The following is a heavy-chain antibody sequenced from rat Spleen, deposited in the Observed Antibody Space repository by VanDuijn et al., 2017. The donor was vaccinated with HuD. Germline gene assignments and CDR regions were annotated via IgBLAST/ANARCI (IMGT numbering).Heavy chain of an antibody. J-gene: IGHJ2*01. CDR1: FYSITSSYR. CDR2: INSAGST. D-gene: IGHD1-1*01. V-gene: IGHV3-3*01. Sequence: EVQLQESGPGLVKPSQSLSLTCSVTFYSITSSYRWSWIRKFPGNKLEWMGYINSAGSTNYNPSLKSRISITRDTAKNQFFLQVNSVTTEDTATDYCGRGEFSGGGRNFWGRGVVVTVSS. CDR3: GRGEFSGGGRNF.